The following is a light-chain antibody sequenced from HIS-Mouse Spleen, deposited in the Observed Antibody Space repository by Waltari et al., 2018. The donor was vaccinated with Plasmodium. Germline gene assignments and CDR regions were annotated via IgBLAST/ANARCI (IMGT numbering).Light chain of an antibody. CDR1: QSVSSN. CDR3: QQYNNWSFT. Sequence: EIVMTQSPATLSVSPGERATLPCRASQSVSSNLAWYRQQPGQAPRLLIYGASTRATGIPARFSGSGSGTEFTLTISSLQSEDFAVYYCQQYNNWSFTFGPGTKVDIK. CDR2: GAS. J-gene: IGKJ3*01. V-gene: IGKV3-15*01.